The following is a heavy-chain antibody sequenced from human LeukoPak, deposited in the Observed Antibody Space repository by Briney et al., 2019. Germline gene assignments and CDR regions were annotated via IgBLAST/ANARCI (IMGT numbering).Heavy chain of an antibody. CDR3: ARSPHGDSQRWAVYYYYYMDV. Sequence: SVKVSCKASGGTFSSYAISWVRQAPGRGLEWMGGIIPIFGTANYAQKFQGRVTITADESTSTAYMELSSLRSEDTAVYYCARSPHGDSQRWAVYYYYYMDVWGKGTTVTVSS. D-gene: IGHD4-17*01. J-gene: IGHJ6*03. CDR2: IIPIFGTA. V-gene: IGHV1-69*13. CDR1: GGTFSSYA.